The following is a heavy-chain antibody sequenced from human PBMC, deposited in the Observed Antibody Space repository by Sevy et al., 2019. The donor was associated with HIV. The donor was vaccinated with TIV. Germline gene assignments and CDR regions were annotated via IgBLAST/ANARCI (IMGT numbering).Heavy chain of an antibody. J-gene: IGHJ2*01. CDR2: ISNSGSTI. V-gene: IGHV3-11*01. D-gene: IGHD3-10*01. CDR3: AREGDLRYFDF. Sequence: GGSLRLSCAASKFTFSDYYMSWIRQAPGKGLEWVSYISNSGSTIYYADSVKGRFTISRDNAQSSLYLQMNRLRAEDAAVYYCAREGDLRYFDFWGRGTLVTVSS. CDR1: KFTFSDYY.